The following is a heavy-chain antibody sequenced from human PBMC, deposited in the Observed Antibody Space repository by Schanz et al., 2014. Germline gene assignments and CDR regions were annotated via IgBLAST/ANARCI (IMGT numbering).Heavy chain of an antibody. D-gene: IGHD5-12*01. CDR1: GITFSDYA. CDR3: ARDGGRDGYNLAFDV. J-gene: IGHJ3*01. V-gene: IGHV3-23*01. CDR2: IASGGSHT. Sequence: EVQLLESGGALEQPGGSLRLSCAASGITFSDYAMSWVRQAPGKGLEWVSTIASGGSHTFYADSVTGRFIISRDSSKNTLFLQMNSLRAEDTAVYFCARDGGRDGYNLAFDVWGQGTLVTVSS.